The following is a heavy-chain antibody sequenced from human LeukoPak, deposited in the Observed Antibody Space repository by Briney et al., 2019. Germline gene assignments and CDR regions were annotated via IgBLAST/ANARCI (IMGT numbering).Heavy chain of an antibody. J-gene: IGHJ3*02. V-gene: IGHV3-11*06. Sequence: GGSLRLSCAASGFTFSDYYMSWIRQAPGKGLEWLSYFSSGSSYTNYAGSVKGRFTISRDNAKNSLYLQMNSLRAEDTAVYYCARDFGGSYSAFDIWGQGTMVTVSS. CDR2: FSSGSSYT. CDR1: GFTFSDYY. D-gene: IGHD1-26*01. CDR3: ARDFGGSYSAFDI.